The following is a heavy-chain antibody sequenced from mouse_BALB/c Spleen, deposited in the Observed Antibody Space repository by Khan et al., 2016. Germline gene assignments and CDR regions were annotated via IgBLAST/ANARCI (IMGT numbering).Heavy chain of an antibody. D-gene: IGHD1-2*01. J-gene: IGHJ3*01. CDR2: IRLKSNNYAT. CDR1: GFTFSNYW. Sequence: EVKLEESGGGLVQPGGSMKLSCVASGFTFSNYWMNWVRQSPEKGLEWVAEIRLKSNNYATHYAESVKGRFTISRDDSKNSVYLQMSDLRAEDTGIYYCTKAHYSFAYWGQETLITVSA. CDR3: TKAHYSFAY. V-gene: IGHV6-6*02.